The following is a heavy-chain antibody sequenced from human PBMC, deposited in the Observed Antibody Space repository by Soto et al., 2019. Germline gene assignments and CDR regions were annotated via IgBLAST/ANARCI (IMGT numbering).Heavy chain of an antibody. D-gene: IGHD3-22*01. CDR1: GYGFTSYW. CDR2: IYPDDSDT. J-gene: IGHJ4*02. CDR3: ARPGYYDSSGFFNFDH. Sequence: GESLKTSCKGFGYGFTSYWIRWVLQMPWNGLKWMGLIYPDDSDTIYSPSFQGQVTISADKSFTTVYLQWNSLKASDTTIYYCARPGYYDSSGFFNFDHWGQGTLVTVSS. V-gene: IGHV5-51*01.